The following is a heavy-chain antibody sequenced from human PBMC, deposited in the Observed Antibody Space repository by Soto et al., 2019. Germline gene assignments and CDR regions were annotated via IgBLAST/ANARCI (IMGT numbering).Heavy chain of an antibody. D-gene: IGHD2-2*03. Sequence: QVQLVQSGAEVKKPGASVKVSCKASGYTFTGYYMHWVRQAPGQRLEWMGWMNPNSGGTNYAQKFQGWVTMTRATSTSTAYMELSRLRSDDTAVYYCARGYSGSQSWFDPWGQGTLVTVSS. CDR2: MNPNSGGT. V-gene: IGHV1-2*04. J-gene: IGHJ5*02. CDR1: GYTFTGYY. CDR3: ARGYSGSQSWFDP.